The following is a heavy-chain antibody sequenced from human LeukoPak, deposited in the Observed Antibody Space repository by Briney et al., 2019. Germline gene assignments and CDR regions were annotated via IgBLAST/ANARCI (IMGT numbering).Heavy chain of an antibody. D-gene: IGHD2-8*01. J-gene: IGHJ4*02. CDR2: IIPILGIA. CDR1: GGTFSSYA. Sequence: ASVKVSCKASGGTFSSYAISWVRQAPGQGLEWMGRIIPILGIANYAQKFQGRVTITADKSTSTAYMELSSLRSEDTAVYYCAREKEYCTSDVCSPPHSDHWGQGTLVTVSS. CDR3: AREKEYCTSDVCSPPHSDH. V-gene: IGHV1-69*04.